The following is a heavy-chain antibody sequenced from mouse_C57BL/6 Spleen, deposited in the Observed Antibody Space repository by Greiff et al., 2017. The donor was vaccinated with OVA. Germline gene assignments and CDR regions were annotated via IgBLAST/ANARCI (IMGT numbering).Heavy chain of an antibody. CDR3: ARRRDYYGSSYDY. CDR2: IDPSDSYT. D-gene: IGHD1-1*01. CDR1: GYTFTSYW. Sequence: QVQLQQPGAELVRPGTSVKLSCKASGYTFTSYWMHWVKQRPGQGLEWIGVIDPSDSYTNYNQKFKGKATLTVDTSSSTAYMQLSSLTSEDAAVYDCARRRDYYGSSYDYWGQGTTLTVSS. J-gene: IGHJ2*01. V-gene: IGHV1-59*01.